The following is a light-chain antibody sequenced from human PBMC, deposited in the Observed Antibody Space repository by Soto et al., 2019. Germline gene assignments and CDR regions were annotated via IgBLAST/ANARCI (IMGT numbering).Light chain of an antibody. CDR2: DVN. V-gene: IGLV2-11*01. CDR1: SSDVGAYTF. CDR3: SSYADTFVL. J-gene: IGLJ2*01. Sequence: QSALTQPRSVSGSPGQSVTISCTGTSSDVGAYTFVSWYQQHPGKVPKLMIYDVNKRPSGVPNRFSGSKSGNTASLTISGLQAEDEADYYCSSYADTFVLFGRGTKLTVL.